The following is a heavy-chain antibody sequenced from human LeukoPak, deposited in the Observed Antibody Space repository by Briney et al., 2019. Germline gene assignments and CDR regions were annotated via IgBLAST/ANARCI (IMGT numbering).Heavy chain of an antibody. CDR1: GFTFTSSA. D-gene: IGHD6-13*01. Sequence: SVKVSCKASGFTFTSSAMQWVRQARGQRLEWIGWIVVGSGNTNYAQRFQERVTITRDMSTSTAYMELSSLRSEDTAVYYCAAEVAAAGTWDYWGQGTLVTVSS. J-gene: IGHJ4*02. V-gene: IGHV1-58*02. CDR2: IVVGSGNT. CDR3: AAEVAAAGTWDY.